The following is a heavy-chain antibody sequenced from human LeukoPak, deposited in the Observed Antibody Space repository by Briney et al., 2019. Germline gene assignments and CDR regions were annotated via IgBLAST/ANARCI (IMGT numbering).Heavy chain of an antibody. V-gene: IGHV4-4*07. CDR3: ARGPHFSRGEYFDY. J-gene: IGHJ4*02. Sequence: SGTLSLTCTVSVGSISGYYWNWIRQPAGKGLEWIGRLYASGSSVYNPPLKSRVTMSVDTSKNHCSLKLSSLAAADTAVYYCARGPHFSRGEYFDYWGQGALVAVSS. CDR1: VGSISGYY. D-gene: IGHD2-2*01. CDR2: LYASGSS.